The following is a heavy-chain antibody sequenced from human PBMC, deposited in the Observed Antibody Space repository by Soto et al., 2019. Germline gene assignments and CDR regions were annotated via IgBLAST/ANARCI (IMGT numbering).Heavy chain of an antibody. CDR1: GGSISSSSYY. Sequence: QLQLQESGPGLVKPSETLSLTCTVSGGSISSSSYYWGWIRQPPGKGLEWIGSIYYSGSTYYNPSLKIRVTISVDTSKSQFSLKLSSVTAADTAVYYCASSPSIAAAVDWFDPWGQGTLVTVSS. D-gene: IGHD6-13*01. CDR3: ASSPSIAAAVDWFDP. V-gene: IGHV4-39*01. J-gene: IGHJ5*02. CDR2: IYYSGST.